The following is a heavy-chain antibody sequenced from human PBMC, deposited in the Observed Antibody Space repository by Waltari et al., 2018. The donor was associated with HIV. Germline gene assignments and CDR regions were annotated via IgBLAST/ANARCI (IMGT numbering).Heavy chain of an antibody. V-gene: IGHV4-59*13. CDR2: IYSTGSA. Sequence: QVQLQESGPGLVKPSETLSLTCTVSGGSISRYYWSWIRQPPEKGLEWIGYIYSTGSANYPPSLKTRVNMSVDTSKNQFSLNLTSVTAADTAVYYCARVPGFSSGVFEYWGQGTLVTVSS. CDR3: ARVPGFSSGVFEY. J-gene: IGHJ4*02. CDR1: GGSISRYY. D-gene: IGHD6-19*01.